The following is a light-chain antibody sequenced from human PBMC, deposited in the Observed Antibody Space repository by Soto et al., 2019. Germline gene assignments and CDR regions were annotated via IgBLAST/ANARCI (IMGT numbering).Light chain of an antibody. Sequence: QSVLTQPPSVSEAPRQRVTISCPGSSSNIGNNAVNWYQQLPGKAPKLLIYYDDLLPSGVSDRFSGSKSGTSASLAISGLKSGDEADYYCEEWDDSLNGYVFGTGTKVPVL. CDR2: YDD. CDR1: SSNIGNNA. CDR3: EEWDDSLNGYV. J-gene: IGLJ1*01. V-gene: IGLV1-36*01.